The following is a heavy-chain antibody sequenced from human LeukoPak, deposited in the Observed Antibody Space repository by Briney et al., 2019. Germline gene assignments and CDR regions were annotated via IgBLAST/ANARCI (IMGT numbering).Heavy chain of an antibody. D-gene: IGHD2-2*02. CDR2: ISGSGGST. CDR3: AKVSPHYQYCSSTSCYRGRNEAYYYYGMDV. Sequence: TGGSLRLSCAASGFTFDTYALSWFRQAPGKGLEWVSAISGSGGSTYYADSVKGRFTISRDNSKNTLYLQMNSLRAEDTAVYYCAKVSPHYQYCSSTSCYRGRNEAYYYYGMDVWGQGTTVTVSS. CDR1: GFTFDTYA. V-gene: IGHV3-23*01. J-gene: IGHJ6*02.